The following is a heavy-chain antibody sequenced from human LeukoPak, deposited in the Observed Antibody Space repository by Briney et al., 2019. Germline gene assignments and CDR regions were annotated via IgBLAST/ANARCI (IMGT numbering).Heavy chain of an antibody. CDR1: GFTFSGYA. D-gene: IGHD5-24*01. V-gene: IGHV3-23*01. Sequence: GGSLRLSCAASGFTFSGYAMSWVRQAPGKGLEWVSAISGSGGSTYYADSVKGRFTISRDNSKNTLYLQMNSLRAEDTAVYYCAKVGGHLWLQHFDYWGQGTLVTVSS. CDR2: ISGSGGST. CDR3: AKVGGHLWLQHFDY. J-gene: IGHJ4*02.